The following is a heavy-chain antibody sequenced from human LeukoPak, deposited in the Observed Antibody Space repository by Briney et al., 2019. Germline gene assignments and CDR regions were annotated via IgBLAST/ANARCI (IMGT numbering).Heavy chain of an antibody. V-gene: IGHV3-74*03. Sequence: GGSLRLFCAASGFTYRRYWMHCVRHATGRGLVWVSHINSDGGTTTYADSVKGRFTISRDNAKNTLYLQMNSLRAEDTAVFYCARSNNYGFDYWGQGTLVTVSS. CDR2: INSDGGTT. J-gene: IGHJ4*02. D-gene: IGHD5-24*01. CDR3: ARSNNYGFDY. CDR1: GFTYRRYW.